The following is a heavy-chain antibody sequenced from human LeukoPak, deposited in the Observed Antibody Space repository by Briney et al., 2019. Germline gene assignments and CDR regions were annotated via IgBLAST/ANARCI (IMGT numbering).Heavy chain of an antibody. CDR3: ARGTHSGYDFDY. D-gene: IGHD5-12*01. Sequence: PGGSLRLSCAASGFTFSSYSMNWVRQAPGKGLEWVSSISSSSSHIYYADSVKGRFTISRDNAKNSLYLQMNSLRAEDTAAYYCARGTHSGYDFDYWGQGTLVTVSS. CDR1: GFTFSSYS. CDR2: ISSSSSHI. V-gene: IGHV3-21*01. J-gene: IGHJ4*02.